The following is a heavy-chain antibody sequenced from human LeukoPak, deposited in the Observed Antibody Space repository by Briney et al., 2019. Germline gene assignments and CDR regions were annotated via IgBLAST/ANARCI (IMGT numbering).Heavy chain of an antibody. CDR1: GDSVSSNSAA. Sequence: SQTLSLTCGISGDSVSSNSAAWNWIRQSPSRGLEWLGRTYYRSKWFINYAPSVKSRIIINPDTPKNQVSLQLNSVTPEDTAVYYCARGPSYSQHWGQGTLVTVSS. CDR2: TYYRSKWFI. V-gene: IGHV6-1*01. CDR3: ARGPSYSQH. D-gene: IGHD2-15*01. J-gene: IGHJ1*01.